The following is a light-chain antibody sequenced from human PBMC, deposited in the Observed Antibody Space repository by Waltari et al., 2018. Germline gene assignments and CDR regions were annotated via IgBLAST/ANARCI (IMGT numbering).Light chain of an antibody. CDR3: SSYTSSSTLWV. Sequence: QSALTQPASVSGSPGQSITISCTGTRSDVGCYNYVSWYQQHPGKAPKLMIYDVSNRPSGVSNRFSGSKSGNTASLTISGLQAEDEADYYCSSYTSSSTLWVFGGGTKLTVL. J-gene: IGLJ3*02. CDR2: DVS. V-gene: IGLV2-14*03. CDR1: RSDVGCYNY.